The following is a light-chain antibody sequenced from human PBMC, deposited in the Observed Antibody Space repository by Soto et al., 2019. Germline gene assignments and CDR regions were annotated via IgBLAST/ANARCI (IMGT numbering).Light chain of an antibody. CDR3: SSYTRSGTRV. CDR2: DVT. CDR1: SSDVGGFNY. J-gene: IGLJ3*02. Sequence: QSVLTQPASVSASPGQSITISCTGTSSDVGGFNYVSWYQQHPGKVPRVIIYDVTNRPSGVSNRFSGSKSGNTASLTISGLQAEDEADYYCSSYTRSGTRVFGGGTKLTVL. V-gene: IGLV2-14*01.